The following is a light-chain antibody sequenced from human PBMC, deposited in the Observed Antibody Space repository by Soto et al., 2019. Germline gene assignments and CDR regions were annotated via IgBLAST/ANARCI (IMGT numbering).Light chain of an antibody. CDR3: QQYNSYLRT. CDR2: DAS. CDR1: QSISSW. J-gene: IGKJ1*01. V-gene: IGKV1-5*01. Sequence: DIQMTQSPSTLAASLRHRVPITCRASQSISSWLAWYQQKPGKAPKLLIFDASILESGVPSRFSGSGSGTQFTLTISSLQPDDFATYYCQQYNSYLRTFGQGTKVDIK.